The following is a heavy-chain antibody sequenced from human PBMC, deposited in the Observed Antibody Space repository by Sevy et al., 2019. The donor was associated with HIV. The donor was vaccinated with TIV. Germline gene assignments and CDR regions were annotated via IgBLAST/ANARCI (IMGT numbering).Heavy chain of an antibody. CDR2: IYYSGST. Sequence: SETLSLTCTVSGGSISSSSDYWGWIRQPPGKGLEWIGSIYYSGSTYYNPSLKSRVTISVDTSKNQFSLKLSSVTAADTAVYYCARLNYYDSTGMYAFDIWGQGTMVTVSS. D-gene: IGHD3-22*01. J-gene: IGHJ3*02. CDR1: GGSISSSSDY. CDR3: ARLNYYDSTGMYAFDI. V-gene: IGHV4-39*01.